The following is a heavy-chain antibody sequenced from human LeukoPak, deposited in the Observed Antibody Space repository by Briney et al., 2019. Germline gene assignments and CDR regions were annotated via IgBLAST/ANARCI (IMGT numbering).Heavy chain of an antibody. J-gene: IGHJ5*02. Sequence: PSQTLSLTCSVSGDSISSGGYYWHWIRQHPEKGLEWIGYIYSTGTTYYNPSLTSRLTMSLDTSKNQFSLKVTSVTAADTAVYFCARDRPDTTSPTTVGRFDPWSQGTLVTVSS. D-gene: IGHD1-26*01. CDR1: GDSISSGGYY. CDR2: IYSTGTT. V-gene: IGHV4-31*03. CDR3: ARDRPDTTSPTTVGRFDP.